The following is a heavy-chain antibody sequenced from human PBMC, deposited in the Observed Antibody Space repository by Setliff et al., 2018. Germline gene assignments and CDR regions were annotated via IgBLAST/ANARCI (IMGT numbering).Heavy chain of an antibody. V-gene: IGHV3-53*01. CDR3: RVWLGDLSRDF. CDR1: GFIVNNNE. J-gene: IGHJ4*02. CDR2: TYSGGET. D-gene: IGHD3-10*01. Sequence: GESLRLSCAASGFIVNNNEMSWVRQAPGKGLEWLSVTYSGGETKYADSVNGRFTISRDASENSISLQMNSLRVDDTAVYFCRVWLGDLSRDFWGQGTLVTVSS.